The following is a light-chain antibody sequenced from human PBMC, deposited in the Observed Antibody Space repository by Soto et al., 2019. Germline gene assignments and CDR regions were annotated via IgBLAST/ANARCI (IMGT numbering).Light chain of an antibody. V-gene: IGKV3-15*01. J-gene: IGKJ5*01. Sequence: EIVMTQSPATLAVSPGDTATLSCRAIQSLGGNLAWYQQKPGQAPRLLIFRASSRATGVPARFSGSGSGTEFTLTISSLQSEDFAVYYCQQYNDWPPKITFGQGTRLEIK. CDR2: RAS. CDR3: QQYNDWPPKIT. CDR1: QSLGGN.